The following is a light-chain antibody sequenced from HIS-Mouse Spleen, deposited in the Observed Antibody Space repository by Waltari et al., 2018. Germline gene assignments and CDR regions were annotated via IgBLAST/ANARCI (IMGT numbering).Light chain of an antibody. Sequence: SYVLTQPPSVSVAPGKTARITCGGNNIGSKSVHWYQQKPGQAPVLVVYDDSDRPSVIPARFSGSNSGNTATLTISRVEAGDEADYYCQVWDSSSDHVVFGGGTKLTVL. CDR1: NIGSKS. CDR3: QVWDSSSDHVV. J-gene: IGLJ2*01. V-gene: IGLV3-21*03. CDR2: DDS.